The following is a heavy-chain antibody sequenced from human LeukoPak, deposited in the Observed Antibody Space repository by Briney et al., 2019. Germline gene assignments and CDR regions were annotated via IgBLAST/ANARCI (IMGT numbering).Heavy chain of an antibody. CDR2: ISYDGSNK. CDR3: AKDGPLFGLLWFGESPNGMDV. Sequence: PGGSLRLSCAASGFTFSSYAMHWVRQAPGKGLEWVAVISYDGSNKYYADSVKGRFTISRDNSKNTLYLQMNSLRAEDTAVYYCAKDGPLFGLLWFGESPNGMDVWGQGTTVTVSS. D-gene: IGHD3-10*01. V-gene: IGHV3-30-3*01. CDR1: GFTFSSYA. J-gene: IGHJ6*02.